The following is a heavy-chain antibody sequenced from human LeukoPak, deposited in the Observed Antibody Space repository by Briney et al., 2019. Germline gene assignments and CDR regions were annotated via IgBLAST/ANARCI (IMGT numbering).Heavy chain of an antibody. J-gene: IGHJ4*02. CDR1: GYTFTCYY. CDR3: ARDLLQYCGGDCQDY. CDR2: INPNSGGT. D-gene: IGHD2-21*02. V-gene: IGHV1-2*02. Sequence: ASVKVSCKASGYTFTCYYMHWVRQAPGQGLEWMGWINPNSGGTNYAQKFQGRVTMTRDTSISTAYMELSRLRSDDTAVYYCARDLLQYCGGDCQDYWGQGTLVTVSS.